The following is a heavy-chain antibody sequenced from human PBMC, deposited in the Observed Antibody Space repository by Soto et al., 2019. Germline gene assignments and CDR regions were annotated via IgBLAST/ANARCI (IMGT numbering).Heavy chain of an antibody. CDR1: GGSISSYY. CDR2: IYYSGST. J-gene: IGHJ6*03. CDR3: ARGPGYCSGGSCYYYYYMDV. D-gene: IGHD2-15*01. V-gene: IGHV4-59*01. Sequence: QVQLQESGPGLVKPSETLSLTCTVSGGSISSYYWSWIRQPPGKGLEWIGYIYYSGSTNYNPSLKSRVTISVDTSKNQFSLKLSSVTAADTALYYCARGPGYCSGGSCYYYYYMDVWGKGTTVTVSS.